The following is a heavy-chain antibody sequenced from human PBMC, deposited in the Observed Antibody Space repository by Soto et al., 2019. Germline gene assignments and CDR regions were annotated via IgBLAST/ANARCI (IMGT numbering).Heavy chain of an antibody. CDR3: AVAVAGLALDY. D-gene: IGHD6-19*01. V-gene: IGHV3-73*02. CDR2: IRSKANSYAT. CDR1: GFTFSGSA. Sequence: EVQLMESGGGLVQPGGSLKLSCAASGFTFSGSAMHWVRQASGKGLEWVGRIRSKANSYATAYAASVKGRFTISRDDSKNTAYLQMNSLKTEDTAVYYCAVAVAGLALDYWGQGTLVTVSS. J-gene: IGHJ4*02.